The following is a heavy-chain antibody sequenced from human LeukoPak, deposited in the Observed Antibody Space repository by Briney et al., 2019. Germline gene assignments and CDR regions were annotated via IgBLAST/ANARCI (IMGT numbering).Heavy chain of an antibody. CDR1: GFTFSSYS. D-gene: IGHD2-2*01. CDR3: ARGGCSSTSCYLIDY. CDR2: ISSSSSYI. J-gene: IGHJ4*02. V-gene: IGHV3-21*01. Sequence: GGSLRLSCAASGFTFSSYSMNWVRQAPGKGLEWVSSISSSSSYIYYADSVKGRFTISRDNAKNSLYLQMNSLRAEDTAVYYCARGGCSSTSCYLIDYWGQGTLVTVSS.